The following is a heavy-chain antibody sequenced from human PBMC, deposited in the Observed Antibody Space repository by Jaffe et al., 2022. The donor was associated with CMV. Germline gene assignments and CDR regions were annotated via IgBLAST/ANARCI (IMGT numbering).Heavy chain of an antibody. J-gene: IGHJ5*02. CDR1: GFTFSSYG. CDR2: IWYDGSNK. Sequence: QVQLVESGGGVVQPGRSLRLSCAASGFTFSSYGMHWVRQAPGKGLEWVAVIWYDGSNKYYADSVKGRFTISRDNSKNTLYLQMNSLRAEDTAVYYCARDILRLGELWRTRGFDPWGQGTLVTVSS. CDR3: ARDILRLGELWRTRGFDP. D-gene: IGHD3-16*01. V-gene: IGHV3-33*01.